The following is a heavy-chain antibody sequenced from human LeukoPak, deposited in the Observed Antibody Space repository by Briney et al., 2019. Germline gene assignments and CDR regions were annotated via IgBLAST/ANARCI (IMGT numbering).Heavy chain of an antibody. CDR1: GFTFSSYA. CDR3: AKGSSSNCYTGLDY. CDR2: ISGSGGST. V-gene: IGHV3-23*01. J-gene: IGHJ4*02. D-gene: IGHD2-2*02. Sequence: PWGSLRPSCAASGFTFSSYAMSWVRQAPGRGLEWVSVISGSGGSTYYADSVKGRFTISRDNSKNTLYLQMSSLRAEDTAEYYCAKGSSSNCYTGLDYWGQGTLVTVSS.